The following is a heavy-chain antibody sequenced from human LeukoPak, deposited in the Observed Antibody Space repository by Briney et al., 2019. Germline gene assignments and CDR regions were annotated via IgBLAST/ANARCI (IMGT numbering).Heavy chain of an antibody. CDR3: ARESRGYCTNGVCYISEHLDY. CDR1: GFTFDDYG. CDR2: INWNGGST. V-gene: IGHV3-20*04. J-gene: IGHJ4*02. Sequence: LPGGSLRLSCAASGFTFDDYGMSWVRQAPGKGLEWVSGINWNGGSTGYADSVKGRFTTSRDNAKNSLYLQMNSLRAEDTALYYCARESRGYCTNGVCYISEHLDYWGQGTLVTVSS. D-gene: IGHD2-8*01.